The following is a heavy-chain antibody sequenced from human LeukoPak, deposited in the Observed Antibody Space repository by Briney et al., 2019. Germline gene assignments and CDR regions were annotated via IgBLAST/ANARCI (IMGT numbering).Heavy chain of an antibody. CDR1: GGSISSYY. D-gene: IGHD3-10*01. CDR2: IYYSGST. Sequence: SETLSLTCTVSGGSISSYYWSWIRQPPGKGLEWIGYIYYSGSTNYNPSLKSRVTISVDTSKNQFSLKLSSVTAADTAMYYCARASPYYYGSGSYYSMVWYYYYGMDVWGQGTTVTVSS. J-gene: IGHJ6*02. CDR3: ARASPYYYGSGSYYSMVWYYYYGMDV. V-gene: IGHV4-59*01.